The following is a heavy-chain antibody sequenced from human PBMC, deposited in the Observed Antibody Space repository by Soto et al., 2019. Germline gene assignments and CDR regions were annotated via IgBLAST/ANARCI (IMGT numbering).Heavy chain of an antibody. D-gene: IGHD3-22*01. CDR3: ARVYTAVDITMIVVVNHYYYYYGMGV. CDR2: INPNSGGT. CDR1: GYTFTGYY. J-gene: IGHJ6*02. V-gene: IGHV1-2*02. Sequence: ASVKVSCKASGYTFTGYYMHWVRQAPGQGLEWMGWINPNSGGTNYAQKFQGRVTMTRDTSISTAYMELSRLRSDDTAVYYCARVYTAVDITMIVVVNHYYYYYGMGVWGQGTTVTVSS.